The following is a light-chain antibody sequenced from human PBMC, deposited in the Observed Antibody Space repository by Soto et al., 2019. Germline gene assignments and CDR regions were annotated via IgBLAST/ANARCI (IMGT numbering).Light chain of an antibody. CDR3: QQRSNWPPWT. CDR1: QSVSVY. V-gene: IGKV3-11*01. J-gene: IGKJ1*01. Sequence: PGERATLSCRASQSVSVYLAWYQHKPGQAPRLLISDASNRASGIPARFSGGGSGTDFTLTISSLEPEDFAFYYCQQRSNWPPWTFGQGTKVEIK. CDR2: DAS.